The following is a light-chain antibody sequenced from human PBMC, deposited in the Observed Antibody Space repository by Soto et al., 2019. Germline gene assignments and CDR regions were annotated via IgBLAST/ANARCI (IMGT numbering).Light chain of an antibody. V-gene: IGKV3-15*01. CDR3: QQYDNWPIT. CDR2: GAS. Sequence: DIVLTQSPATLSVSPGERANLSCRASQSVSSNLAWYQQKPGQAPRLLIYGASTRATGLPARFSGSGSGTEFTLIISSLQSEDSAVYYCQQYDNWPITFGQGTRLEIK. CDR1: QSVSSN. J-gene: IGKJ5*01.